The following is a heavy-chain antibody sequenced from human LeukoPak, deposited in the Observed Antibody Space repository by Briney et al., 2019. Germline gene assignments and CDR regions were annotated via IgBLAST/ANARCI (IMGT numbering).Heavy chain of an antibody. CDR1: GFTFSSYW. CDR2: IKQDGSEK. J-gene: IGHJ6*02. CDR3: ARENYDFWSGYYVPSGYYYGMDV. V-gene: IGHV3-7*01. Sequence: GGSLRLSCAASGFTFSSYWMSWVRQAPGKGLEWVANIKQDGSEKYYVDSVKGRFTISRDNAKNSLYLQMNSLRAEDTAVYYCARENYDFWSGYYVPSGYYYGMDVWGQGTTVTVSS. D-gene: IGHD3-3*01.